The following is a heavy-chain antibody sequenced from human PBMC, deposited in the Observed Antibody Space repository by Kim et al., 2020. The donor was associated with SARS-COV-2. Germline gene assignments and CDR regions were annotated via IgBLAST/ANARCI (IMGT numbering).Heavy chain of an antibody. D-gene: IGHD3-9*01. CDR2: INHSGST. CDR1: GGSFSGYY. CDR3: ARRMSGGYYDILTGYIYFDY. Sequence: SETLSLTCAVYGGSFSGYYWSWIRQPPGKGLEWIGEINHSGSTNYNPSLKSRVTISVDTSKNQFSLKLSSVTAADTAVYYCARRMSGGYYDILTGYIYFDYWGQGTLGTVSS. J-gene: IGHJ4*02. V-gene: IGHV4-34*01.